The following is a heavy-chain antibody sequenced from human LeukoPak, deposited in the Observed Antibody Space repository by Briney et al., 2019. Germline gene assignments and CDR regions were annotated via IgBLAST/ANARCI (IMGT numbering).Heavy chain of an antibody. CDR2: VHLDGRT. CDR1: VGSISSGNW. Sequence: PSETLSLTCAVSVGSISSGNWWTWVRQPPGKGLEWIGEVHLDGRTNYSPSLQSRLAMSVDFSENHISLKLTSVTAADTAVYYCAREGGPYRPLDYTGQGLLVTVSS. CDR3: AREGGPYRPLDY. J-gene: IGHJ4*02. V-gene: IGHV4-4*02.